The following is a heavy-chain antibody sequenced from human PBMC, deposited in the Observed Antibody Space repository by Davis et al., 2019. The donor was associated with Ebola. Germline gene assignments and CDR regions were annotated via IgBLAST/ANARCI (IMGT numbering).Heavy chain of an antibody. CDR3: AREEGYCSGGSCYSGYFDY. J-gene: IGHJ4*02. CDR1: GGSSSSDY. V-gene: IGHV4-34*01. Sequence: TLSLTCSVSGGSSSSDYWSWIRQPPGKGLEWIGEINHSGSTNYNPSLKSRVTISVDTSKNQFSLKLSSVTAADTAVYYCAREEGYCSGGSCYSGYFDYWGQGTLVTVSS. CDR2: INHSGST. D-gene: IGHD2-15*01.